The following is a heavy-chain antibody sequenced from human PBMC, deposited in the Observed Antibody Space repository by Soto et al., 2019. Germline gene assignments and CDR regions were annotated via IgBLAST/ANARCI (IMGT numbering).Heavy chain of an antibody. D-gene: IGHD4-17*01. J-gene: IGHJ6*02. Sequence: QVQLQEWGPGLVKPSGTLSLTCAVSGGSISSSNWWTWVRQPPGKGLEWIGEIYHSGSTNYNPSLKSRVTISVDKSKSQFSLKVTSVTAADTAVYYCAILLRSAYGMDVWGQGTTVTVSS. V-gene: IGHV4-4*02. CDR1: GGSISSSNW. CDR3: AILLRSAYGMDV. CDR2: IYHSGST.